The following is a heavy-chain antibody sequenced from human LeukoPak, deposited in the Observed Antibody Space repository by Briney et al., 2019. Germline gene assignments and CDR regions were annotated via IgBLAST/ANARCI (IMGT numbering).Heavy chain of an antibody. CDR1: GGTFSSCA. CDR3: ASPGGYCSSASCKNVDY. V-gene: IGHV1-69*01. D-gene: IGHD2-2*01. CDR2: IIPIFGTA. J-gene: IGHJ4*02. Sequence: SVKVSCKASGGTFSSCAISWVRQAPGQGLEWMGGIIPIFGTANYAQKFQGRVTITADESTSTAYMELSSLRSEDTAVYYCASPGGYCSSASCKNVDYWGQGTLVTVSS.